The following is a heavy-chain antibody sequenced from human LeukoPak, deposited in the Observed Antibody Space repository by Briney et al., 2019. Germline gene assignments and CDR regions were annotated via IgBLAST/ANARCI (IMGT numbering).Heavy chain of an antibody. V-gene: IGHV1-2*02. J-gene: IGHJ4*02. D-gene: IGHD5-18*01. Sequence: ASVKVSCKASGYTFTGYYMHWVRQAPGQGLEWMGWINPNSGGTNYAQKFQGRVTMTRDTSISTAYMEMSRLRSDDTAVYYCARARRAMGGFDYWGQGTLVTVSS. CDR2: INPNSGGT. CDR1: GYTFTGYY. CDR3: ARARRAMGGFDY.